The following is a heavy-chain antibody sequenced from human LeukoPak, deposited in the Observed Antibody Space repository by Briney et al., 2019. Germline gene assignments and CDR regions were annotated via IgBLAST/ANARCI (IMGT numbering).Heavy chain of an antibody. CDR1: GGSISSSSYY. V-gene: IGHV4-39*07. CDR3: TREGAAGTFDAFDI. J-gene: IGHJ3*02. CDR2: IYYSGST. Sequence: SETLSLTCTVSGGSISSSSYYWGWIRQPPGKGLEWIGSIYYSGSTYYNPSLKSRVTISVDTSKNQFSLKLSSVTAADTAVYYCTREGAAGTFDAFDIWGQGTMVTVSS. D-gene: IGHD1-7*01.